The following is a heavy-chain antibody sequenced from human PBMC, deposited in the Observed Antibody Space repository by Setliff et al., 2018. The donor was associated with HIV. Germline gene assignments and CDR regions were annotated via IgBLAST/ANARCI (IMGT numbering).Heavy chain of an antibody. CDR2: IWYDGINK. CDR1: GFTFRSFG. D-gene: IGHD6-13*01. V-gene: IGHV3-33*06. Sequence: SCKASGFTFRSFGMHWVRQVPGKGLEWVAVIWYDGINKNYADSVRGRFTISRDNSRDTLYLEMSSLRVEDTALYYCAKADDGAAAGPAPWGQGTQVTVSS. J-gene: IGHJ5*02. CDR3: AKADDGAAAGPAP.